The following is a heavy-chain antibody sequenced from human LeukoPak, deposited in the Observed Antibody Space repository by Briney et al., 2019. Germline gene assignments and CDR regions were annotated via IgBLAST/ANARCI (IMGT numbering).Heavy chain of an antibody. V-gene: IGHV3-23*01. CDR1: GFTFDDYA. CDR3: ANENWFDP. CDR2: IISTGANT. Sequence: GGSLRLSCAASGFTFDDYAMHWVRQAPGKGPEWVAAIISTGANTYYPDSVKGRFTISRDNSKNTLFLQMNSLRAEDTAVYYCANENWFDPWGQGTLVTVSS. J-gene: IGHJ5*02.